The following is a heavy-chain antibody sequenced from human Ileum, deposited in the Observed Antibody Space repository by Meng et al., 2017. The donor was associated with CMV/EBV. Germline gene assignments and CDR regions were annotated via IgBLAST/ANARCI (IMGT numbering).Heavy chain of an antibody. V-gene: IGHV1-8*03. J-gene: IGHJ6*02. CDR3: ARGIVRAAPLGYYYYVMDV. D-gene: IGHD2-2*01. CDR1: GYTFTSYD. Sequence: ASVKVSCKASGYTFTSYDINWVRQAPGQGLEWMGWMNPNSGNTGYAQKFQGRVTITRNTSISTAYMELSSLRSEATAVYYCARGIVRAAPLGYYYYVMDVWGQGTMVTVSS. CDR2: MNPNSGNT.